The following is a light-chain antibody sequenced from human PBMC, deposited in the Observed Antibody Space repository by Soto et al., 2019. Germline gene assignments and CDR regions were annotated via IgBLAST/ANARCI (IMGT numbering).Light chain of an antibody. Sequence: DIQLTQSPSFLSASVGDRVTTTCRASQGISSYLAWYQQKPGKAPKLLIYAASTLQSGVPSRFSGSGSGTEFALTISSLQPEDFATYYCQQLNSYPLITFGPGTKVDIK. J-gene: IGKJ3*01. CDR2: AAS. CDR3: QQLNSYPLIT. V-gene: IGKV1-9*01. CDR1: QGISSY.